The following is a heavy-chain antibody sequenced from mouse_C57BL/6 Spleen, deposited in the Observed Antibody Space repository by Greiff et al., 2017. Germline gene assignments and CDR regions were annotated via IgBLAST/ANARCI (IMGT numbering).Heavy chain of an antibody. J-gene: IGHJ4*01. V-gene: IGHV1-81*01. D-gene: IGHD1-1*01. CDR3: AREVGSSSLRAMDY. CDR2: IYPRSGNT. Sequence: VQLKESGAELARPGASVKLSCKASGYTFTSYGISWVKQRTGQGLEWIGEIYPRSGNTYYNEKFKGKATLTADKSSSTAYMELRSLTSEDSAVYFCAREVGSSSLRAMDYWGQGTSVTVSS. CDR1: GYTFTSYG.